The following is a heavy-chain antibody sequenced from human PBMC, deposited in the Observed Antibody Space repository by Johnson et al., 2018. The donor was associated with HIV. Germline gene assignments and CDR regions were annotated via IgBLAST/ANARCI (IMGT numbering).Heavy chain of an antibody. V-gene: IGHV3-30-3*02. Sequence: VQLVESGGGVVQPGRSLRLSCAASGFTFSSYAMHWVRQAPGKGLEWVAVILYDGSNKYYADSVKGRFTISRDNSKNTLYLQMNSLRAEDTAVYYCAKSDSGYDAFDIWGQGTMVTVSS. D-gene: IGHD5-12*01. CDR3: AKSDSGYDAFDI. CDR2: ILYDGSNK. CDR1: GFTFSSYA. J-gene: IGHJ3*02.